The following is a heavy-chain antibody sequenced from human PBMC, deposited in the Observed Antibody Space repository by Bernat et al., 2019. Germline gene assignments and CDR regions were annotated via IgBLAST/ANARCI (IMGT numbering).Heavy chain of an antibody. CDR3: ARGDPIVVVISLDY. CDR1: GFTFSSYG. D-gene: IGHD3-22*01. CDR2: ISYDGSNK. V-gene: IGHV3-30*03. Sequence: QVQLVESGGGVVQPGRSLRLSCAASGFTFSSYGMHWVRQAPGKGLEWVAVISYDGSNKYYADSVKGRFTISRDNSKNTLYLQMNSLRAEDTAVYYCARGDPIVVVISLDYWGQGTLVTVSS. J-gene: IGHJ4*02.